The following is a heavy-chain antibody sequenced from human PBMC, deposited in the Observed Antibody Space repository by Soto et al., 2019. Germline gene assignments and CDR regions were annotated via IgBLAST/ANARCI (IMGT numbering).Heavy chain of an antibody. V-gene: IGHV3-30*03. CDR3: AVGYYYDSRVGVDFDY. D-gene: IGHD3-22*01. J-gene: IGHJ4*02. CDR1: GFTFSSYG. Sequence: QVQLVESGGGVVQPGRSLRLSCAASGFTFSSYGMHWVRQAPGKGLEWVAVISYDGSNKYYADSVKGRFTISRDNSKNTLYLQMNSLRAEDTAVYYCAVGYYYDSRVGVDFDYWGQGTLVTVSS. CDR2: ISYDGSNK.